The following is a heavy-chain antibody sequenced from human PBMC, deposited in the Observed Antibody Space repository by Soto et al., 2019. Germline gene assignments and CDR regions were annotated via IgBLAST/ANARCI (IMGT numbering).Heavy chain of an antibody. CDR2: IYPGDSDT. D-gene: IGHD3-16*02. Sequence: PGESLKISCKGSGFSFAHYWIGWVRQMPGKGLEWMGIIYPGDSDTRYSPSFQGQVTISVDKSISTAYLQWSSLKASDTAIYFCARQAIVYHPFAYWGQGTLVTVSS. V-gene: IGHV5-51*01. J-gene: IGHJ4*02. CDR1: GFSFAHYW. CDR3: ARQAIVYHPFAY.